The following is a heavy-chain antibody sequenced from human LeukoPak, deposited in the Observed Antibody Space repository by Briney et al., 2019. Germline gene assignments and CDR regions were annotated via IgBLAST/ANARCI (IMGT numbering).Heavy chain of an antibody. Sequence: GGSLRLSCAASGFTFSSYSMNWVRQAPGKGLEWVSSISSSSSYIYYADSVKGRFTISRDNAKNSLYLQMNSLRAEDTAVYYCAKAPYDFWSGYSAGYWGQGTLVTVSS. D-gene: IGHD3-3*01. CDR3: AKAPYDFWSGYSAGY. CDR1: GFTFSSYS. CDR2: ISSSSSYI. V-gene: IGHV3-21*01. J-gene: IGHJ4*02.